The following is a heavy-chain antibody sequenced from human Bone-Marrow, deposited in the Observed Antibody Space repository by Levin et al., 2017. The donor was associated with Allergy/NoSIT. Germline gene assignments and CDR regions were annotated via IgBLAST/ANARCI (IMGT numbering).Heavy chain of an antibody. J-gene: IGHJ4*02. CDR3: ARDLKANYGDYV. D-gene: IGHD4-17*01. CDR2: IKQDGSEK. V-gene: IGHV3-7*01. Sequence: SGGSLRLSCAASGFTFSSSWMNWVRQAPGKGLEWVANIKQDGSEKYYVDSVKGRFTISRDNAKNSLYLQMNSLRAEDTAVYYCARDLKANYGDYVWGQGTLVTVSS. CDR1: GFTFSSSW.